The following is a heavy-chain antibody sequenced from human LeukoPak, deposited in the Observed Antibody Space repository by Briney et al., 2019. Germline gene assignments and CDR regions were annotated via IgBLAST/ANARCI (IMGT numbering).Heavy chain of an antibody. CDR2: IIPIFGTA. CDR3: ARDPGYCSSTSCLYYMDV. Sequence: ASVKVSCKASGGTFSSYAISWVRQAPGQGLEWMGGIIPIFGTANYAQKFQGRVTITTDESTSTAYMELSSLRSGDTAVYYCARDPGYCSSTSCLYYMDVWGKGTTVTVSS. J-gene: IGHJ6*03. D-gene: IGHD2-2*01. V-gene: IGHV1-69*05. CDR1: GGTFSSYA.